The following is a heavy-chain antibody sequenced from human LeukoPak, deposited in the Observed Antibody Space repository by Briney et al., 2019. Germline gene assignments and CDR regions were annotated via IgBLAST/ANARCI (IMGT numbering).Heavy chain of an antibody. V-gene: IGHV3-23*01. CDR3: ARDKGDYDSSGSLFVF. J-gene: IGHJ4*02. CDR2: ISGSGGST. D-gene: IGHD3-16*01. Sequence: GGSLRLSCAASGFTFSSYAMSWVRQAPGKGLEWVSAISGSGGSTYYADSVKGRFTISRDNAKSSLYLQMNSLRAGDTAVYYCARDKGDYDSSGSLFVFGGQGTLVTVSS. CDR1: GFTFSSYA.